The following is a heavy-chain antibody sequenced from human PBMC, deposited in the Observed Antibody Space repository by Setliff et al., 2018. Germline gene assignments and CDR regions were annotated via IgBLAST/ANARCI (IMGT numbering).Heavy chain of an antibody. CDR1: GNSISSGYC. Sequence: PSETLSLTCAVSGNSISSGYCWGWIRQPPGKGLECIGSIYHSGSTFYNPSLKSRVTMSVDTSKSQFSLKLNSVTATDTAVYYRAISTLSICSGGTCPNAFDVWGQGTMVTVSS. D-gene: IGHD2-15*01. CDR3: AISTLSICSGGTCPNAFDV. J-gene: IGHJ3*01. V-gene: IGHV4-38-2*01. CDR2: IYHSGST.